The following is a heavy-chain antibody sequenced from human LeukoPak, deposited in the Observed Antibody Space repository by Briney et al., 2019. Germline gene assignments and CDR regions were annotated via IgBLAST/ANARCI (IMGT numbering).Heavy chain of an antibody. Sequence: PGGSLRLSCAASGFTFSSYWMSWVRQAPGKGLEWVANIKQDGSEKYYVDSVKGRFTISRDNAKNSLYLQMNSLRDEDTAVYYCARTTGSYYGHFDYWGQGTPVTVSS. CDR3: ARTTGSYYGHFDY. J-gene: IGHJ4*02. CDR2: IKQDGSEK. V-gene: IGHV3-7*04. D-gene: IGHD1-26*01. CDR1: GFTFSSYW.